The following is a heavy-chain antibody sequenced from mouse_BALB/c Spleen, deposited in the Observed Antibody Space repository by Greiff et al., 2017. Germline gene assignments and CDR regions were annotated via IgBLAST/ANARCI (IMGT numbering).Heavy chain of an antibody. Sequence: EVQVVESGPSLVKPSQTLSLTCSVTGDSITSGYWNWIRKFPGNKLEYMGYISYSGSTYYNPSLKSRISITRDTSKNQYYLQLNSVTTEDTATYYCARSGGPFWYFDYWGQGTTLTVSS. CDR1: GDSITSGY. V-gene: IGHV3-8*02. CDR3: ARSGGPFWYFDY. CDR2: ISYSGST. J-gene: IGHJ2*01.